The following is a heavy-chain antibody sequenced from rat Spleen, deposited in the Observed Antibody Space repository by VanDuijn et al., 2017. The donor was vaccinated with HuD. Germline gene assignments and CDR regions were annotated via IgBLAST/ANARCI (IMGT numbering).Heavy chain of an antibody. Sequence: QLQESGPGLVKPSQSLSLTCSVTGYSITNNYWGWIRKFPGNQMEWMAYISYSGSTGYNPSLKSRISISRDTSKNQFFLQLNSVTTEDTAAYYCARTIYTTDYYYVPFAYWGQGTLVTVSS. CDR2: ISYSGST. CDR1: GYSITNNY. V-gene: IGHV3-1*01. CDR3: ARTIYTTDYYYVPFAY. J-gene: IGHJ3*01. D-gene: IGHD1-6*01.